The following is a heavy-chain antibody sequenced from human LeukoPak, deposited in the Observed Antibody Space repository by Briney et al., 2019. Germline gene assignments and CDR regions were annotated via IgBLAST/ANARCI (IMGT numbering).Heavy chain of an antibody. D-gene: IGHD2-8*01. CDR3: ARDFGQNGVCY. CDR1: GFTFSSYS. J-gene: IGHJ4*02. V-gene: IGHV3-21*01. CDR2: ISSSSSYK. Sequence: GGSLRLSCAASGFTFSSYSMNWVRQAPGKGLEWVSSISSSSSYKYYADSVKGRFTISRDNAKNSLYLQMNSLRAEDTAVYYCARDFGQNGVCYWGQGTLVTVSS.